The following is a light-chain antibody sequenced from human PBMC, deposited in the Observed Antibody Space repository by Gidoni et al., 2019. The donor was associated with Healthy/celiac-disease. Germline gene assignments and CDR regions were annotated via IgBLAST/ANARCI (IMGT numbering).Light chain of an antibody. Sequence: DIQMNQSPSSLSASVGDRVTITCRASQSISSYFNWYQQKPGKAPKLLIYAASSLQSGFPSRFSGSGAGTDFTLTISILQPEDFATYYCQQRYSTSWTFGQGTKVEIK. CDR2: AAS. CDR1: QSISSY. V-gene: IGKV1-39*01. J-gene: IGKJ1*01. CDR3: QQRYSTSWT.